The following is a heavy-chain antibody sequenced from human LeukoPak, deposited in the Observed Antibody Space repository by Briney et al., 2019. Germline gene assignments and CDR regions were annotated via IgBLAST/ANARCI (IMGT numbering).Heavy chain of an antibody. CDR3: ARDAPSRVVPAAMAKYYYYGMDV. Sequence: GKSLRLSCAASGFTFSSYWMSWVRQAPGKGLEWVANIKQDGSEKYYVDSVKGRFTISRDNAKNSLYLQMNSLRAEDTAVYYCARDAPSRVVPAAMAKYYYYGMDVWGQGTTVTVSS. CDR2: IKQDGSEK. D-gene: IGHD2-2*01. CDR1: GFTFSSYW. J-gene: IGHJ6*02. V-gene: IGHV3-7*03.